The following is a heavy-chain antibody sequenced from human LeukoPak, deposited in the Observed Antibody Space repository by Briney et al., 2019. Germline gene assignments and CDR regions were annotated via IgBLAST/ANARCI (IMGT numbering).Heavy chain of an antibody. J-gene: IGHJ4*02. CDR2: IFPSGGEI. Sequence: RTGGSLRLSCAASGFTFSSYGMSWARQPPGKGLEWVSSIFPSGGEIHYADSVRGRFTISRDNSKSTLSLQMNSLRVEDTAIPFESWGQGTLVTVSS. CDR1: GFTFSSYG. V-gene: IGHV3-23*01. CDR3: S.